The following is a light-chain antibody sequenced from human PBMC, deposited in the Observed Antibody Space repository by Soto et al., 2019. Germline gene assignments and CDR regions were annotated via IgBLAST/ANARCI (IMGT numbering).Light chain of an antibody. J-gene: IGLJ1*01. CDR1: SSDVGKYDY. CDR3: NSYVAGSNV. V-gene: IGLV2-8*01. Sequence: QSVLTQPPSASGSPGQSVTISCTGTSSDVGKYDYVSWFQHHPGKAPKLIIYEVSKRPSGVPDRFSGSKSGSTASLTVSGLQTEDEADYYGNSYVAGSNVFGNGTKVTV. CDR2: EVS.